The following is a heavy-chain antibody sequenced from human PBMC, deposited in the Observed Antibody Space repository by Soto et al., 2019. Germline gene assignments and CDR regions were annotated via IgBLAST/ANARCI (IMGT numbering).Heavy chain of an antibody. Sequence: ASVKVSGKASGYTFTGYYMHWVRQAPGQGLEWMGWINPNSGGTNYAQKFQGRVTMTRDTSISTAYMELSRLRSDDTAVYYCARERIVVVPADGMDVWGKGTTVTVSS. CDR2: INPNSGGT. V-gene: IGHV1-2*02. D-gene: IGHD2-2*01. CDR1: GYTFTGYY. CDR3: ARERIVVVPADGMDV. J-gene: IGHJ6*04.